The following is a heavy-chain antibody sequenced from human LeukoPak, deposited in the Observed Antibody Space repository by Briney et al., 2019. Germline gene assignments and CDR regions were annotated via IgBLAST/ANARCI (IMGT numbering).Heavy chain of an antibody. V-gene: IGHV3-48*03. CDR3: ARDGGLWLNDY. CDR2: ISSSGSSK. D-gene: IGHD2-21*01. Sequence: GGSLRLSCAASGFTFSSYEMNWVRQAPGKGLEWVSYISSSGSSKHYADSVKGRFTISRDNAKNSLYLQMNSLRAEDTAVYYCARDGGLWLNDYWGQGTLVTVSS. CDR1: GFTFSSYE. J-gene: IGHJ4*02.